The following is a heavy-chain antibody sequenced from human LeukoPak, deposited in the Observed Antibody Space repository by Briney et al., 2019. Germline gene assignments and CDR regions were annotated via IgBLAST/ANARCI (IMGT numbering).Heavy chain of an antibody. J-gene: IGHJ4*02. CDR3: ARGRVMAAAAGYYFDY. Sequence: GGSLRLYCAASGFTFSSYAMHWVRQAPGKGLEYVSAISSNGGSTYYANSVKGRFTNSRDNSKNTLYLQMGSLRAEDMAVYYCARGRVMAAAAGYYFDYWGQGTLVTVSS. CDR2: ISSNGGST. CDR1: GFTFSSYA. V-gene: IGHV3-64*01. D-gene: IGHD6-13*01.